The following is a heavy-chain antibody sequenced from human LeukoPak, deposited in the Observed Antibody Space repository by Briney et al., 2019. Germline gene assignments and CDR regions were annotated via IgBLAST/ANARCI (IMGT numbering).Heavy chain of an antibody. CDR1: GYTFTSYY. CDR3: ARARGSGYTDY. D-gene: IGHD3-3*01. CDR2: ISAYNGNT. J-gene: IGHJ4*02. V-gene: IGHV1-18*04. Sequence: ASVKVSCKASGYTFTSYYMHWVRQAPGQGLEWMGWISAYNGNTNYAQKLQGRVTMTTDTSTSTAYMELRSLRSDDTAVYYCARARGSGYTDYWGQGTLVTVSS.